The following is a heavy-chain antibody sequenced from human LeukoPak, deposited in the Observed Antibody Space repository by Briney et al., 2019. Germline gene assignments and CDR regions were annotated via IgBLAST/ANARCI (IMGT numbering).Heavy chain of an antibody. CDR1: GFTFSSYS. CDR2: IGGTGVRT. J-gene: IGHJ4*02. V-gene: IGHV3-23*01. Sequence: GGSLRLSCAASGFTFSSYSMNWVRQAPGKGLEWVSTIGGTGVRTYYADSVKGRFTISRDNSKNTLYLQINSLRAEDTAVYFCAKDRLGGPYFFHYWGQGTLVTVSS. CDR3: AKDRLGGPYFFHY. D-gene: IGHD3-16*01.